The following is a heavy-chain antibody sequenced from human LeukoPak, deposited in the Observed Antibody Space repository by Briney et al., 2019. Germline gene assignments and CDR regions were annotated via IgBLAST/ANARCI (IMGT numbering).Heavy chain of an antibody. CDR1: GGSISSGDYY. CDR3: ARLWFGE. J-gene: IGHJ4*02. CDR2: IYYSGST. V-gene: IGHV4-61*08. D-gene: IGHD3-10*01. Sequence: PSQTLSLTCTGSGGSISSGDYYWNWIRQPPGKGLEWIGYIYYSGSTNYNPSLKSRVTISVDTSKNQFSLKLSSVTAADTAVYYCARLWFGEWGQGTLVTVSS.